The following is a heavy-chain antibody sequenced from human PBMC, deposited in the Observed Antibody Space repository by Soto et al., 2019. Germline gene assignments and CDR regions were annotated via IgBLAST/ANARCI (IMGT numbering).Heavy chain of an antibody. D-gene: IGHD2-15*01. CDR3: AREGSSSPEYFDF. V-gene: IGHV4-30-4*01. J-gene: IGHJ4*02. Sequence: PSETLSLTCSVSGGSISSDDYYWTWIRQPPGEGLEWLGYIYYTGRTSSTPSLESRVTISIDTSKNQFSLKLSSVSAADTAVYYCAREGSSSPEYFDFWGPVTLVTVSS. CDR1: GGSISSDDYY. CDR2: IYYTGRT.